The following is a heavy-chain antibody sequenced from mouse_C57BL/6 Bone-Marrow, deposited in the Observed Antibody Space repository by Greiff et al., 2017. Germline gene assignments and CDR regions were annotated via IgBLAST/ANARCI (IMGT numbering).Heavy chain of an antibody. CDR3: ARHAMDY. CDR1: GFTFSDYY. CDR2: ISNGGGST. Sequence: EVKLVESGGGLVQPGGSLKLSCAASGFTFSDYYMYLVRQTPEKRLEWVAYISNGGGSTYYPDTVKGRFTISRDNAKNTLYLQMSRLKSEDTAMYYCARHAMDYWGQGTSVTVSS. J-gene: IGHJ4*01. V-gene: IGHV5-12*01.